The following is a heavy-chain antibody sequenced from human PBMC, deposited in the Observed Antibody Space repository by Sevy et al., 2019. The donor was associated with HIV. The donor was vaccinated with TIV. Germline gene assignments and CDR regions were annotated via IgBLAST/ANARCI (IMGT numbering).Heavy chain of an antibody. J-gene: IGHJ6*02. CDR3: ASPRANYVDYYFFYAMDV. V-gene: IGHV3-30-3*01. Sequence: GGFLRLSCAASGFAFTNYYAMHWVRQAPGKGLEWVALISYDGSDKYYADSVKGRVTISRDKFKNTLYLQMNSLTTEDTAVYYYASPRANYVDYYFFYAMDVWGQGTMVTVSS. CDR1: GFAFTNYYA. D-gene: IGHD4-17*01. CDR2: ISYDGSDK.